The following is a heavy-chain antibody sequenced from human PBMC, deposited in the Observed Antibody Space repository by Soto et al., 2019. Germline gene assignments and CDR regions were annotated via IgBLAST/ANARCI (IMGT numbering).Heavy chain of an antibody. J-gene: IGHJ3*02. V-gene: IGHV3-53*01. CDR2: IYSGVNT. CDR1: GFTVSSNY. CDR3: ARESGAYQNAFDI. D-gene: IGHD2-15*01. Sequence: GGSLRLSCAASGFTVSSNYMNWVRQAPGKGLGWVSVIYSGVNTYYADSVKGRFTISRDNSKNTLYFQMNSLRAEDTAVYYCARESGAYQNAFDIWGQGTMVTVSS.